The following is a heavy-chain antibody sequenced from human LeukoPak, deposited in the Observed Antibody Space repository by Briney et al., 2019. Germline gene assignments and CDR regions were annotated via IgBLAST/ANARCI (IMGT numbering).Heavy chain of an antibody. J-gene: IGHJ4*02. CDR3: ARESSYYYDSSGTGYFDY. D-gene: IGHD3-22*01. CDR2: ISISSSYI. V-gene: IGHV3-21*04. CDR1: GFTFSSNS. Sequence: GGSLRLSCAASGFTFSSNSMNWVRQAPGKGLELVSSISISSSYIYYADSVKGRFTISRDNAKNSLYLQMNSLRAEDTALYYCARESSYYYDSSGTGYFDYWGQGTLVTVSS.